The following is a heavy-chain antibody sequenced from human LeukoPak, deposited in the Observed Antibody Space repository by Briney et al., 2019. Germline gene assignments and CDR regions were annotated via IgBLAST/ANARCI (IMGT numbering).Heavy chain of an antibody. CDR2: INHSGST. Sequence: KPSETLSPTCAVYGGSFSGYYWSWIRQPPGKGLEWIGEINHSGSTNYNPSLKSRVTISVDTSKNQFSLKLSSVTAADTAVYYCARAIIRMVVPAAIGAFDIWGQGTMVTVSS. D-gene: IGHD2-2*01. V-gene: IGHV4-34*01. CDR1: GGSFSGYY. J-gene: IGHJ3*02. CDR3: ARAIIRMVVPAAIGAFDI.